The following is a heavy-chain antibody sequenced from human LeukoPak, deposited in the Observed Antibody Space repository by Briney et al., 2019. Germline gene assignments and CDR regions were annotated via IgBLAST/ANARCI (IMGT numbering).Heavy chain of an antibody. J-gene: IGHJ4*02. CDR2: ISSSGSAI. Sequence: PGGSLRLSRVPPVFSPCIYEISWVPPAPGRGLEWVSKISSSGSAIYYADSVKGRFTISRDNAKSTLYLQMNSLRAEDTAVYYCARGGSLGYWGQGTLVTVSS. CDR3: ARGGSLGY. CDR1: VFSPCIYE. V-gene: IGHV3-48*03. D-gene: IGHD6-19*01.